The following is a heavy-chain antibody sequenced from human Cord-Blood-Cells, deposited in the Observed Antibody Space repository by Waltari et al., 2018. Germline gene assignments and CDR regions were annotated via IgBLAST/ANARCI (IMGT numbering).Heavy chain of an antibody. CDR3: ARGYDSSGYYYYFDY. D-gene: IGHD3-22*01. V-gene: IGHV1-69*04. CDR2: IIPILGIA. CDR1: GGTFSSYA. J-gene: IGHJ4*02. Sequence: QVQLVQSGAEVKKPGSSVKGSCKASGGTFSSYAISWVRQAPGQGVEWMGGIIPILGIANYAQKFQGRVTITADESTSTAYMELSSLRSEDTAVYYCARGYDSSGYYYYFDYWGQGTLVTVSS.